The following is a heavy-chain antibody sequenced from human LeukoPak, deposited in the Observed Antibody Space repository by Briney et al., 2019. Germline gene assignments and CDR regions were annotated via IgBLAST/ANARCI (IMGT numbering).Heavy chain of an antibody. Sequence: PSETLSLTCSLSGDTLSTYYWNWIRQTPGRGLEWIGHISLGNTEYNPSLKSRVTISVDTSKNEFYLRLTSVTAADTALHFCARDKRHSYGKYFDPWSQGTLVSVSS. J-gene: IGHJ4*02. V-gene: IGHV4-59*12. CDR1: GDTLSTYY. CDR2: ISLGNT. D-gene: IGHD5-18*01. CDR3: ARDKRHSYGKYFDP.